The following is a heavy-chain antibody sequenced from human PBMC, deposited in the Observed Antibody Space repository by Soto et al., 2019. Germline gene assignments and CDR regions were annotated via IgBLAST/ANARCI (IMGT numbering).Heavy chain of an antibody. CDR1: GFTFSSYS. CDR2: ISSSSSYI. Sequence: PGGSLRLSCAASGFTFSSYSMNWVRQAPGKGLEWVSSISSSSSYIYYADSVKGRFTIPRDNAKNLLYLQMNSLRAEDTAVYYCARDGGYSSSSAYYYYMDVWGKGTTVTVSS. CDR3: ARDGGYSSSSAYYYYMDV. V-gene: IGHV3-21*01. D-gene: IGHD6-6*01. J-gene: IGHJ6*03.